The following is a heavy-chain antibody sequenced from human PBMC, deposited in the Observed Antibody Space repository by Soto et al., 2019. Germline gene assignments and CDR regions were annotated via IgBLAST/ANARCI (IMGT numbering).Heavy chain of an antibody. D-gene: IGHD6-19*01. CDR3: ARDEAVAATPIDY. CDR1: GGTLSSYT. Sequence: QVQLVQSGAEVKKPGSSVKVSCKASGGTLSSYTISWVRQAPGQGLEWMGRIIPILGIANYAQKFQGRVTITADKSTSTAYMELSSLRSEDTAVYYCARDEAVAATPIDYWGQGTLVTVSS. V-gene: IGHV1-69*08. J-gene: IGHJ4*02. CDR2: IIPILGIA.